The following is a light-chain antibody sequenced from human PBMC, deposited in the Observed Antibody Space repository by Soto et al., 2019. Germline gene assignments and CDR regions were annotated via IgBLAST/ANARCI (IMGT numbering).Light chain of an antibody. Sequence: EIVLTQSPATLSLSPGERATLSCSASQSVSSYLAWYQQKSGQAPRLLIYDASNRATGIPARFSGSGSGTDFTLTISSLEPEDFAVYYCQQRSNWPWTFGQGTKV. CDR1: QSVSSY. CDR2: DAS. V-gene: IGKV3-11*01. J-gene: IGKJ1*01. CDR3: QQRSNWPWT.